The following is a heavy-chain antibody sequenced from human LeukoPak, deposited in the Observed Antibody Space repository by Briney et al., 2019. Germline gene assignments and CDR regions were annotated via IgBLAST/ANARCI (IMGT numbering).Heavy chain of an antibody. Sequence: ASVKVSCKASGYTFTVNHMYWVRQAPGQGLEWMGWINPNSGDTTSAQKFQGRVTIVADESTSTAYMELSSLRSDDTAVYYCARVSGCSGTSCPSGFVDSWGQGTLVTVSS. D-gene: IGHD2-2*01. CDR2: INPNSGDT. CDR3: ARVSGCSGTSCPSGFVDS. CDR1: GYTFTVNH. J-gene: IGHJ4*02. V-gene: IGHV1-2*02.